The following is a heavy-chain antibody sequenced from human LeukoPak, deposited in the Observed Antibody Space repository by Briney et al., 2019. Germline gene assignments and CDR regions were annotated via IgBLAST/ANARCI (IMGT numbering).Heavy chain of an antibody. D-gene: IGHD2-15*01. V-gene: IGHV1-69*04. J-gene: IGHJ4*02. Sequence: SVKVSCKASGGTFSSYTISWVRQAPGRGLEWMGRIIPILGIANYAQKFQGRVTITADKSTSTAYMELSSLRSEDTAVYYCARDLLCSGGSCPVDYWGQGTLVTVSS. CDR2: IIPILGIA. CDR3: ARDLLCSGGSCPVDY. CDR1: GGTFSSYT.